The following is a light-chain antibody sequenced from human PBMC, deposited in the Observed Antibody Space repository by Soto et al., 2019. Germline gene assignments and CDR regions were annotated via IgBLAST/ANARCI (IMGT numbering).Light chain of an antibody. CDR3: XXYXXSPHX. V-gene: IGKV4-1*01. Sequence: DIVMTQSPDSLAVSLGERATINCKSSQSVFQSXXXXXXLAWYQQKPGQAPKLLFYWASTRESGVPDRFSASESGTXXTLTXNXLXAXXXXXXXXXXYXXSPHXXGQGTKLEIK. CDR1: QSVFQSXXXXXX. CDR2: WAS. J-gene: IGKJ2*01.